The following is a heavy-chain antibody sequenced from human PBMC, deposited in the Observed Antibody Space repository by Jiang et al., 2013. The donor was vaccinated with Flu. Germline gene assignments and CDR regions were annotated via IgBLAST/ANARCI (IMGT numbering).Heavy chain of an antibody. Sequence: SLKISCKGSGYSFTSYWIGWVRQMPGKGLEWMGIIYPGDSDTRYSPSFQGQVTISADKSISTAYLQWSSLKASDTAMYYCARHRYSSGWPLDAFDIWGQGTMVTVSS. CDR3: ARHRYSSGWPLDAFDI. D-gene: IGHD6-19*01. CDR2: IYPGDSDT. CDR1: GYSFTSYW. J-gene: IGHJ3*02. V-gene: IGHV5-51*01.